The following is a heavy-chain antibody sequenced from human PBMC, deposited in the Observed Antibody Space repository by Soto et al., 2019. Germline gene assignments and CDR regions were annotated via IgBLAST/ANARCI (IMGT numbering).Heavy chain of an antibody. CDR3: ARVAAGYYGMDV. CDR2: IYSGGST. V-gene: IGHV3-66*01. CDR1: GFTVSSNY. D-gene: IGHD2-15*01. J-gene: IGHJ6*02. Sequence: EVQLVESGGGLVQPGGSLRLSCAASGFTVSSNYMSWVRQAPGKGLEWVSVIYSGGSTYYADSVKGRFTISRDNSKNTLYLQMNSLRAEDTAVYYCARVAAGYYGMDVWGQRTTVTVSS.